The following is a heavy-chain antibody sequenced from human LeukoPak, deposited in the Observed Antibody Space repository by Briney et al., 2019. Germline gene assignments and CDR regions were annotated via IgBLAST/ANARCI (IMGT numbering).Heavy chain of an antibody. CDR2: IYPGDSDT. Sequence: GESLKISCKGSGYIFTNYWIGWVRQMPGKGLEWMAIIYPGDSDTRYSPSFQGQVTISADKSISTAYLQWGSLKASDTAMYYCARHNTWFDSWGQGTLVTFSS. J-gene: IGHJ5*01. CDR1: GYIFTNYW. V-gene: IGHV5-51*01. D-gene: IGHD2/OR15-2a*01. CDR3: ARHNTWFDS.